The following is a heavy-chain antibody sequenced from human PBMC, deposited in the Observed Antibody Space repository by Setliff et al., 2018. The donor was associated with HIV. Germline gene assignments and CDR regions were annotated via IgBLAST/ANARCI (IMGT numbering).Heavy chain of an antibody. CDR1: GGSISSGSYY. D-gene: IGHD3-3*01. J-gene: IGHJ3*02. Sequence: SETLSLTCTVSGGSISSGSYYWSWIRQPAGKGLEWIGHIYTSGSTNYNPSLKSRVTISVYTSKRQFSLKLSSVTAADTAVYYCAREAVFGVVPDDGNDAFDIWGQGTMVTVSS. V-gene: IGHV4-61*09. CDR2: IYTSGST. CDR3: AREAVFGVVPDDGNDAFDI.